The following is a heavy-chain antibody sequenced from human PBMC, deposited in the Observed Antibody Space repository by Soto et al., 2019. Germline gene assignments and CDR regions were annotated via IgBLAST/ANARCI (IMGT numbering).Heavy chain of an antibody. Sequence: QLQLQESGPGLVKPSETLSLTCTVSGGSISSSSYYWGWIRQPPGKGLEWIGSIYYSGSTYYNPSLKSRVTISVDTSKNQFSLKLSSVTAADTAVYYCARHDYLGIPQYSGSYIDYWGQGTLVTVSS. CDR2: IYYSGST. V-gene: IGHV4-39*01. J-gene: IGHJ4*02. D-gene: IGHD1-26*01. CDR1: GGSISSSSYY. CDR3: ARHDYLGIPQYSGSYIDY.